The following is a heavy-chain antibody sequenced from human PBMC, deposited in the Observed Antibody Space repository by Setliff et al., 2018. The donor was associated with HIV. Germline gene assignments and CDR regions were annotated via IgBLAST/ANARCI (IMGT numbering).Heavy chain of an antibody. Sequence: PGGSLRLSCAASGFTFDEYGMSWVRQAPGKGLEWVSGINWNGGSTGYADSVKGRFTISRDNAKNSLYLQMNSLRAEDTALYYCARSPTDYYYMDVWGKGTTVTVSS. V-gene: IGHV3-20*04. D-gene: IGHD4-17*01. CDR2: INWNGGST. J-gene: IGHJ6*03. CDR3: ARSPTDYYYMDV. CDR1: GFTFDEYG.